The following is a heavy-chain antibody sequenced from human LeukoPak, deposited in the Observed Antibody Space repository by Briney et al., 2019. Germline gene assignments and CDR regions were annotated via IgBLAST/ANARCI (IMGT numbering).Heavy chain of an antibody. Sequence: PSQTLSLTCAVSGGSISSGGYSWSWIRQPPGTGLEWIGYIYHSGSTYYNPSLKSRVTISVDRSKNQFSLKLSSVTAADTAVYYCARAPLDDYGDYGGDSHAFDIWGQGTMVTVSS. D-gene: IGHD4-17*01. V-gene: IGHV4-30-2*01. CDR2: IYHSGST. CDR1: GGSISSGGYS. J-gene: IGHJ3*02. CDR3: ARAPLDDYGDYGGDSHAFDI.